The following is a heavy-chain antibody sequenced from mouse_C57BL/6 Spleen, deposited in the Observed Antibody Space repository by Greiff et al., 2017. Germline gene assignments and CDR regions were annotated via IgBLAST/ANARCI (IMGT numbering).Heavy chain of an antibody. V-gene: IGHV1-15*01. CDR3: TRDYGSSY. CDR1: GYTFTDYE. Sequence: VQLHQSGAELVRPGASVTLSCKASGYTFTDYEMHWVKQTPVHGLEWIGAIDPETGGTAYNQKFKGKAILTADKSSSTAYMELRSLTSEDSAVYYCTRDYGSSYWGQGTTLTVSS. J-gene: IGHJ2*01. D-gene: IGHD1-1*01. CDR2: IDPETGGT.